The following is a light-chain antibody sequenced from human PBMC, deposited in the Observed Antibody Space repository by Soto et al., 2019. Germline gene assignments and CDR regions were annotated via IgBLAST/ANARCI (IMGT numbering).Light chain of an antibody. J-gene: IGKJ1*01. V-gene: IGKV3-11*01. Sequence: EIVLTQSPATLSLSPGERATLSCRASQSVSSYLAWYQQKPGQAPRLLIYDASNRATGIPARFSGSGSGTDFTLTISSLEPEEFAVYYCQQRSNWPPTTFGQGTNVDIK. CDR3: QQRSNWPPTT. CDR1: QSVSSY. CDR2: DAS.